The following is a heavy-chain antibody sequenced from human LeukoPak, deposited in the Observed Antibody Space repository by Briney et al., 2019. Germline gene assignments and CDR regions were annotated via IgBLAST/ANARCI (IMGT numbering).Heavy chain of an antibody. J-gene: IGHJ4*02. V-gene: IGHV4-34*01. D-gene: IGHD2-2*01. CDR1: GGSFSGYY. CDR2: INHSGSP. CDR3: ASGGGGVVPAVAFDY. Sequence: SPSETLSLTCAVYGGSFSGYYWGWIRQPPGKGLEWIGEINHSGSPNYNPSLKSRVTISVDTSKNQFSMKLSSVHAADKAVYYCASGGGGVVPAVAFDYWGQGALLTVSS.